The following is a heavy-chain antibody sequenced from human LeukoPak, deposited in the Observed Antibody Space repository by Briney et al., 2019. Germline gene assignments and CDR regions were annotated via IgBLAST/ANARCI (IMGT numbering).Heavy chain of an antibody. CDR1: GGSLSSYY. J-gene: IGHJ4*02. CDR2: ISYSGST. Sequence: SETLSLTCTVSGGSLSSYYWNWIRQPPGKGLEWIGYISYSGSTNYNPSLKSRVTISVDTSKNQFSLNLTSVTAADTAVYYCARAPEIAAAHDYWGQGTLVTVPS. D-gene: IGHD6-13*01. V-gene: IGHV4-59*01. CDR3: ARAPEIAAAHDY.